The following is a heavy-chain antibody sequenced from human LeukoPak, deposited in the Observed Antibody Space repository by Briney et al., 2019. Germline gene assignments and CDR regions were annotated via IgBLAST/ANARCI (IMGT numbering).Heavy chain of an antibody. CDR2: ISSSSSYI. D-gene: IGHD6-13*01. CDR1: GFTFSSYS. V-gene: IGHV3-21*01. J-gene: IGHJ6*02. CDR3: ARDGIAAAGTCYYYYGMDV. Sequence: GGSLRLSCAASGFTFSSYSMNWVRQAPGKGLEWVSSISSSSSYIYYADSVKGRFTISRDDAKNSLYLQMNSLRAEDTAVYYCARDGIAAAGTCYYYYGMDVWGQGTTVTASS.